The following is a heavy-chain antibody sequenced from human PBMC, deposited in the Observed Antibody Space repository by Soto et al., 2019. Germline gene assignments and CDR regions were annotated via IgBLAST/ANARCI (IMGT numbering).Heavy chain of an antibody. V-gene: IGHV4-34*01. CDR3: ARVISSRDEYFDY. J-gene: IGHJ4*02. CDR2: ISHTGTT. D-gene: IGHD2-2*01. CDR1: GGSFSTYC. Sequence: TSETLSLTCVVSGGSFSTYCYNWIRQSPGKGLEWIGEISHTGTTNYNPSLKSRVTMSVDKPKNQFSLNLTSVTAADTAVYYCARVISSRDEYFDYWGQGTVVTVSS.